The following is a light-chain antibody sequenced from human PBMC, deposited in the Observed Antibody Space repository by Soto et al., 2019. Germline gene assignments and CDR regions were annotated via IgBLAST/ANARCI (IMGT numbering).Light chain of an antibody. CDR1: QTISSW. CDR2: KAS. Sequence: DIQMTPSPSTLSGSVGDRVTINCRASQTISSWLAWYQQKPGKAPKLLIYKASTLKGGVPSRFSGSGSGTEFILTINSLQPEDVAIYYCLQVNSFPLTFGQGTRLEI. CDR3: LQVNSFPLT. J-gene: IGKJ5*01. V-gene: IGKV1-5*03.